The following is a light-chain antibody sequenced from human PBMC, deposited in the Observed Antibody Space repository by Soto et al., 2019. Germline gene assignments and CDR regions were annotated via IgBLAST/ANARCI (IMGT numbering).Light chain of an antibody. Sequence: QSVLPPPTPVSGSPGESITISCTGTSSDVGGYNYVSWYQQHPGKAPKLMIYDVSNRPSGVSNRFSGSKSANTASLTISGLQAEDEADYYCSSHTSSSTSYVFGTGTKVTVL. CDR2: DVS. CDR1: SSDVGGYNY. CDR3: SSHTSSSTSYV. J-gene: IGLJ1*01. V-gene: IGLV2-14*01.